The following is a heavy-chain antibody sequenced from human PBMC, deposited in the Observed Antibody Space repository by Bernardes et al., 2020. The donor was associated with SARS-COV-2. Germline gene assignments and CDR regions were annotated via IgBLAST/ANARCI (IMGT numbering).Heavy chain of an antibody. Sequence: AQLEVSCKASGYTYTHYGIGWVRHAPGPRLEWLGWMSGYQGNPHYARPLPGRLSMTSDLSTKTAFMELRRLRIDDTAVYYCARVEGFCSGGTCFSPFYFDHWGKGTLVSVSS. V-gene: IGHV1-18*04. J-gene: IGHJ4*02. CDR2: MSGYQGNP. D-gene: IGHD2-15*01. CDR1: GYTYTHYG. CDR3: ARVEGFCSGGTCFSPFYFDH.